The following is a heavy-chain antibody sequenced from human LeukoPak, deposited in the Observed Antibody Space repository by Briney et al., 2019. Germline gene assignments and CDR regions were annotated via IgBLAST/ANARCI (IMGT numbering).Heavy chain of an antibody. CDR3: ARDGDDDFWSGPSGY. CDR1: GGSISSGSYF. V-gene: IGHV4-61*02. Sequence: PSQTLSLTCTVSGGSISSGSYFWSWIRQPAGKGLEWIGRIYTSGSTNYNPSLKSRVTISADTSKNQFPLKLSSVTAADTAVYYCARDGDDDFWSGPSGYWGQGTLVTVSS. D-gene: IGHD3-3*01. J-gene: IGHJ4*02. CDR2: IYTSGST.